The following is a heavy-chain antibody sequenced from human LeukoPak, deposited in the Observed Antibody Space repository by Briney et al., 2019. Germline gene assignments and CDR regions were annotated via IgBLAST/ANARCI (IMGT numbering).Heavy chain of an antibody. V-gene: IGHV3-64*01. Sequence: PGGSLRLSCAASRFTFSYYGMHWVRQAPGKGLEYVSGINSNGGSTYYANSVKGRFTISRDNSRNTLYLQVGSLSAEDMAVYYCARAITGNWNDNGYFDYWGQGTLVTVST. CDR1: RFTFSYYG. CDR3: ARAITGNWNDNGYFDY. D-gene: IGHD1-20*01. CDR2: INSNGGST. J-gene: IGHJ4*02.